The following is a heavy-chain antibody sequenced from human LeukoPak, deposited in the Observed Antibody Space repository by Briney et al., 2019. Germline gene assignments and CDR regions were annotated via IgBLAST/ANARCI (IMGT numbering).Heavy chain of an antibody. Sequence: GGSLRLSCAASGFTFSSYSMNWVRQAPGKGLEWVSSISSSSSYIYYADSVKGRFTISRDNAKNSLSLQMNSLRAEDTAVYYCARVRDYSSSSPPADAFDIWGQGTMVTVSS. CDR3: ARVRDYSSSSPPADAFDI. CDR1: GFTFSSYS. J-gene: IGHJ3*02. CDR2: ISSSSSYI. V-gene: IGHV3-21*01. D-gene: IGHD6-6*01.